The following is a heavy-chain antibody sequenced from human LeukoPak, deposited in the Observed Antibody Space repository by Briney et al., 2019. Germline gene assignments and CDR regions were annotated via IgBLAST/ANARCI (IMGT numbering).Heavy chain of an antibody. CDR2: ISYDGSNT. CDR1: GFRFSDFY. CDR3: AKPYYYGSRSYMDY. V-gene: IGHV3-30*18. Sequence: PGGSLRLSCAGSGFRFSDFYMAWMRQAPGKGLEWVAVISYDGSNTYYADSVKGRFTISRDNSKNMLYLQMNSLRAEDTAVYYCAKPYYYGSRSYMDYWGQGTLVTVSS. D-gene: IGHD3-10*01. J-gene: IGHJ4*02.